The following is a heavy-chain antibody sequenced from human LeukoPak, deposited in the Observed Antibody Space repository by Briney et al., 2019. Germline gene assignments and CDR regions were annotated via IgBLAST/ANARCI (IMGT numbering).Heavy chain of an antibody. CDR1: TSGGSY. Sequence: TSGGSYWNWVRQAPGKGLEWVSGISWNSGSIGYADSVKGRFIVSRDNAKNSLYLQMNSLRDEDMALYYCAKGRSGYYYGSGPLDYWGQGTLVTVSS. J-gene: IGHJ4*02. CDR3: AKGRSGYYYGSGPLDY. CDR2: ISWNSGSI. D-gene: IGHD3-10*01. V-gene: IGHV3-9*03.